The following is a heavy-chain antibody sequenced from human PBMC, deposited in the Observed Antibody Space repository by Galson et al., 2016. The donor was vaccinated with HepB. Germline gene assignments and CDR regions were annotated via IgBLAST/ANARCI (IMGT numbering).Heavy chain of an antibody. Sequence: SLRLSCAASGFTFSSYYMNWVRQAPGKGLEWVSSISSSSSYIYYADSVKGRFTISRDNAKKSLFLQMNSLRAEDTAVYFCARKEYSGYDWYFDLWGRGTLVTVSS. V-gene: IGHV3-21*01. CDR3: ARKEYSGYDWYFDL. CDR1: GFTFSSYY. J-gene: IGHJ2*01. CDR2: ISSSSSYI. D-gene: IGHD5-12*01.